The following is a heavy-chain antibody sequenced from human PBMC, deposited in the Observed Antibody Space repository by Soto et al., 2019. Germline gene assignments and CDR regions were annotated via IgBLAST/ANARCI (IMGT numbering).Heavy chain of an antibody. CDR2: MNPSGGRT. Sequence: QVQLVQSGAEVKKPGASVKVSCKTSGYTFTSYYIHWVRQAPGQGPEWMGIMNPSGGRTSYAQKFQGRVTMTTDTSTSTVYMELSSLRSEDTAVYYCASPWGNSLRYYYGMDVWGQGTTVTVSS. CDR3: ASPWGNSLRYYYGMDV. J-gene: IGHJ6*02. CDR1: GYTFTSYY. D-gene: IGHD7-27*01. V-gene: IGHV1-46*01.